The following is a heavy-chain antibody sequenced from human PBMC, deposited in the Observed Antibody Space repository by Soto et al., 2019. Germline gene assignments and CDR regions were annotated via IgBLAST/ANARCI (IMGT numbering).Heavy chain of an antibody. Sequence: QVQLVQSGAEVKKPGSSVKVSCKASGGTFSSYAISWVRQAPGQGLEWMGGIIPISGTANYAQKFQGRVTITADESTSTAYMERSSLRSEDTAVYYCARSQGSSTSLEIYYYYYYGMDVWGQGNTVTVSS. V-gene: IGHV1-69*01. J-gene: IGHJ6*02. CDR2: IIPISGTA. CDR3: ARSQGSSTSLEIYYYYYYGMDV. D-gene: IGHD2-2*01. CDR1: GGTFSSYA.